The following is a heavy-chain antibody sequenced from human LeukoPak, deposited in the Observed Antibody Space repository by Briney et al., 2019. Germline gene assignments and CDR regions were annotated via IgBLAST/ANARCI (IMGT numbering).Heavy chain of an antibody. Sequence: GGSLRLSCAASGFTVSSNYMNWVRQAPGKGLEWVASITGGGASANHVDSVKGRFAISRDNSKNTLYLQMNSLRAEDAAVYYCAKGVYSSRNWYFDLWGRGTLVTVAS. CDR3: AKGVYSSRNWYFDL. D-gene: IGHD6-13*01. J-gene: IGHJ2*01. CDR2: ITGGGASA. CDR1: GFTVSSNY. V-gene: IGHV3-23*01.